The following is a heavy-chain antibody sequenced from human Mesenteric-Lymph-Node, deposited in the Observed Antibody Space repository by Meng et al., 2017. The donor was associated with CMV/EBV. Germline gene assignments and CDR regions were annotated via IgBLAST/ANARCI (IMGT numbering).Heavy chain of an antibody. CDR3: ARRAGVPYFDY. V-gene: IGHV4-39*01. Sequence: SETLSLTCSVSGGSLSTNNNYWSWIRQPPGKGLVWIGSIYYSGSTYYNPSLKSRVTISVDTSNNQFSLKLTSVTAADTAVYFCARRAGVPYFDYWGQGTLVTVSS. CDR1: GGSLSTNNNY. CDR2: IYYSGST. J-gene: IGHJ4*02. D-gene: IGHD3-10*01.